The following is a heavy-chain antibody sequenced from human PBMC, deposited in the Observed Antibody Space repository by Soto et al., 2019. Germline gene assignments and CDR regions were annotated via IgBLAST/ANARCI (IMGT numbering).Heavy chain of an antibody. V-gene: IGHV3-33*01. CDR1: GFTFSSYG. D-gene: IGHD2-8*01. Sequence: QVQLVESGGGVVQPGRSLRLSCAASGFTFSSYGMHWVRQAPGKGLEWVAVIWYDGSNKYYADSVKGRFTISRDNSKNTLYLQMNSLRAEDTAVYYCARQGYCTNGVCYSLFDYWCQGTLVTVSS. CDR2: IWYDGSNK. CDR3: ARQGYCTNGVCYSLFDY. J-gene: IGHJ4*02.